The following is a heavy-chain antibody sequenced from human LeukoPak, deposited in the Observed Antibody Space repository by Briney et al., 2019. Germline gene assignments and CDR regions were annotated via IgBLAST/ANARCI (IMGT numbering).Heavy chain of an antibody. CDR3: ARAGGIVGAIDFDY. Sequence: SETPSLTCTVSGDSISNYYWSWIRQPPGKGLEWIGYIYYSGSTNYNPSLKSRVTISVDTSKNQFSLKLSSVTAADTAVYYCARAGGIVGAIDFDYWGQGTLVTVSS. V-gene: IGHV4-59*01. CDR1: GDSISNYY. CDR2: IYYSGST. J-gene: IGHJ4*02. D-gene: IGHD1-26*01.